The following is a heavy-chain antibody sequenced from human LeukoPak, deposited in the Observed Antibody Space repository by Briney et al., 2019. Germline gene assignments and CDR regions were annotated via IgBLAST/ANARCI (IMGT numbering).Heavy chain of an antibody. V-gene: IGHV1-8*01. Sequence: ASVKVSCKASGYTFTSYDINWVRQATGQGLEWMGWMNPNSGITGYAQKFQGRVTMTRNTSISTAYMELSSLRSEDTAVYYCARSPAQYYDYVWGSYRYRHFDYWGQGTLVTVSS. CDR3: ARSPAQYYDYVWGSYRYRHFDY. D-gene: IGHD3-16*02. CDR1: GYTFTSYD. CDR2: MNPNSGIT. J-gene: IGHJ4*02.